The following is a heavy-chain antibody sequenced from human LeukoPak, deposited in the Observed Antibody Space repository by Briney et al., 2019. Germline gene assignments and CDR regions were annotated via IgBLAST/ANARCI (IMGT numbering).Heavy chain of an antibody. CDR3: ARGHSSGWQLCYYYYMDV. J-gene: IGHJ6*03. D-gene: IGHD6-19*01. Sequence: PSQTLSLTCTVSGGSISSGSYYWSWIRQPAGKGLEWIGRIYTSGSTNYNPSLKSRVTISVDTSKNQFSLKLSSVTAADTAVYYCARGHSSGWQLCYYYYMDVWGKGTTVTISS. CDR1: GGSISSGSYY. CDR2: IYTSGST. V-gene: IGHV4-61*02.